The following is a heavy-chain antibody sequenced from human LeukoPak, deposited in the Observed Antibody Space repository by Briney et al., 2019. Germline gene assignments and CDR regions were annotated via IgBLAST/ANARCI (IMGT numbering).Heavy chain of an antibody. V-gene: IGHV3-30*03. D-gene: IGHD3-22*01. J-gene: IGHJ4*02. CDR3: ARDRINMMVLGHDSGLDF. CDR1: GFSLNEYG. CDR2: VSYDGGHK. Sequence: GGSLRLSCVGSGFSLNEYGIHWVRQAPGKGLEGVAVVSYDGGHKYYADSVKGRFTISRATSSDTVSLQMTSLRVEDTAVYYCARDRINMMVLGHDSGLDFWGQGTLVTVSS.